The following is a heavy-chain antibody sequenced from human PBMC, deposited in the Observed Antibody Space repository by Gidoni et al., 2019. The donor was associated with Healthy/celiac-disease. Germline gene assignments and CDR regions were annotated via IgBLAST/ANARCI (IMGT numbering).Heavy chain of an antibody. CDR3: ATRDTSGYSFYFDY. Sequence: QVQLVQSGAEVKRPVSSVKVPCKVSGDTFSSFAISWVRQAPGQGLEWMGGIIPIFGTTYYAQKFQGRVTITADESTSTGYMELSSLRSEDTAVYYCATRDTSGYSFYFDYWGQGTLVTVSS. CDR2: IIPIFGTT. V-gene: IGHV1-69*01. D-gene: IGHD3-22*01. CDR1: GDTFSSFA. J-gene: IGHJ4*02.